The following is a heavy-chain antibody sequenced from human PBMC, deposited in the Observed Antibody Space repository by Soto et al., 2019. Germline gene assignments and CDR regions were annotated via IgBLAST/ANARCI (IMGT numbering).Heavy chain of an antibody. CDR1: GFTFSSYA. CDR3: GARIAVAGGFDY. J-gene: IGHJ4*02. Sequence: GGSLRLSCAASGFTFSSYAMSWVRQAPGKGLEWVSAISGSGGSTYYADSVKGRFTISRDNSKNTLYLQMNSLRAEDTAVYYCGARIAVAGGFDYWGQGTLVTVSS. CDR2: ISGSGGST. V-gene: IGHV3-23*01. D-gene: IGHD6-19*01.